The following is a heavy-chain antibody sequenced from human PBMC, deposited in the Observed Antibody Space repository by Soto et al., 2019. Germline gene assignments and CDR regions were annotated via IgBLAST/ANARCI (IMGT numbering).Heavy chain of an antibody. V-gene: IGHV1-18*01. J-gene: IGHJ6*02. Sequence: ASVKVSCKASGYTFTSYGISWVRQAPGQGLEWMGWISAYNGNTNYAQKLQGRVTMTTDTSTRTAYMELRSLRSDDTAVYYCARDALKDIVVVPAAVPTPYYYYGMDVWGQGTTVTVSS. D-gene: IGHD2-2*01. CDR1: GYTFTSYG. CDR3: ARDALKDIVVVPAAVPTPYYYYGMDV. CDR2: ISAYNGNT.